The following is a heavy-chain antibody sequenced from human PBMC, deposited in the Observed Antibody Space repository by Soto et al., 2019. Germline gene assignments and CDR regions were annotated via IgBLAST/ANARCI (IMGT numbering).Heavy chain of an antibody. D-gene: IGHD3-22*01. J-gene: IGHJ4*02. CDR2: ISYDGSNK. V-gene: IGHV3-30-3*01. Sequence: GGSLRLSCAASGFTFSSYAMHWVRQAPGKGLEWVAVISYDGSNKYYADSVKGRFSISRDNSKNTLYLQMNSLSAEDTAVYFCARDREGSGYLDYWRQGTLVTVST. CDR1: GFTFSSYA. CDR3: ARDREGSGYLDY.